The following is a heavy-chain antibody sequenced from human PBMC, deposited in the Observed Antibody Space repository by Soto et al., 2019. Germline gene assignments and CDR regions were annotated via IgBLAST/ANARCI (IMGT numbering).Heavy chain of an antibody. CDR1: GGSISSSSYY. Sequence: KPSETLSLTCTVSGGSISSSSYYWGWIRQPPGKGLEWIGSIYYSGSTYYNPSLKSRVTISVDTSKNQFSLKLSSVTAADTAVYYCARRSASGPDILTGYAFDYWGQGTLVTVSS. D-gene: IGHD3-9*01. V-gene: IGHV4-39*01. CDR2: IYYSGST. J-gene: IGHJ4*02. CDR3: ARRSASGPDILTGYAFDY.